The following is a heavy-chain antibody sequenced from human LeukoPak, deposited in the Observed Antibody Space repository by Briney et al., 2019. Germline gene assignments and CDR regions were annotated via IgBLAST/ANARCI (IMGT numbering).Heavy chain of an antibody. CDR2: ITGGGVST. V-gene: IGHV3-23*01. D-gene: IGHD6-19*01. Sequence: GGSLRLSCAASGFTFSNYAMSWVRQAPGKGLEWVSAITGGGVSTYYTDSVRGRFTISRDNSKNTLYLQMNSLRDDDTAVYYCAKKRSSGPGDFDLWGRGTLVTVS. CDR1: GFTFSNYA. CDR3: AKKRSSGPGDFDL. J-gene: IGHJ2*01.